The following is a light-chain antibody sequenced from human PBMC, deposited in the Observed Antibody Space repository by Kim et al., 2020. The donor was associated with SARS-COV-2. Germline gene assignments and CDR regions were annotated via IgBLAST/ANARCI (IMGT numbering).Light chain of an antibody. CDR1: QGISSA. V-gene: IGKV1-13*02. CDR3: QHFDSYPIT. CDR2: QAS. J-gene: IGKJ5*01. Sequence: ASVGDRVTITCRSSQGISSALAWYQQKPGKAPKLLIYQASSLQSGVPSRFSGSGSGTDFTLTISSLQPEDCATYYCQHFDSYPITFGQGTRLEIK.